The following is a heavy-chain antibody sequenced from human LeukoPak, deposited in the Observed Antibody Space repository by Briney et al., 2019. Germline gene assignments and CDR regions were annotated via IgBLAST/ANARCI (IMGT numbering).Heavy chain of an antibody. J-gene: IGHJ4*02. V-gene: IGHV4-34*01. CDR3: ARRNGQDIVATFRRRYYFDY. D-gene: IGHD5-12*01. CDR1: GGSFSGYY. CDR2: INHSGST. Sequence: SETLSLTCAVYGGSFSGYYWSWIRQPPGKGLEWIGEINHSGSTNYNPSLKSRVTISINTSKNQFSLTLSSVTAADTAVYYCARRNGQDIVATFRRRYYFDYWGQGTLVTVSS.